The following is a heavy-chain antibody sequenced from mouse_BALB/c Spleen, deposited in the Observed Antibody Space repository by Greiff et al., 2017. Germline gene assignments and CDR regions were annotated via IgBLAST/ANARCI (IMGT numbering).Heavy chain of an antibody. CDR3: ARMEFITTVGDYFDY. J-gene: IGHJ2*01. D-gene: IGHD1-1*01. CDR2: INPNNGGT. Sequence: VQLQQSGPEQVKPGASVKIPCKASGYTFTDYNMDWVKQSHGKSLEWIGDINPNNGGTIYNQKFKGKATLTVDKSSSTAYMELRSLTSEDSAVYYCARMEFITTVGDYFDYWGQGTTLTVSS. CDR1: GYTFTDYN. V-gene: IGHV1-18*01.